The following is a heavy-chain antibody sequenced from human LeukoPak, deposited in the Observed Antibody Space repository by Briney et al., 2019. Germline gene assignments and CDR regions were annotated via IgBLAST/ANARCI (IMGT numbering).Heavy chain of an antibody. CDR2: INHSGST. CDR3: ARETTVVTPRYYYYYYYMDV. D-gene: IGHD4-23*01. J-gene: IGHJ6*03. V-gene: IGHV4-34*01. CDR1: GGSFSGYY. Sequence: SSETLSLTCAVYGGSFSGYYWSWIRQPPGKGLEWIGEINHSGSTNYNPSLKSRVTISVDTSKNQFSLKLSSVTAADTAVYYCARETTVVTPRYYYYYYYMDVWGKGTTVTVSS.